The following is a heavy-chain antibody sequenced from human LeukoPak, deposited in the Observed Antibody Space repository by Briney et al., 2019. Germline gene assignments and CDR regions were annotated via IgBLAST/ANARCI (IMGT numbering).Heavy chain of an antibody. CDR3: ARVDYGVFDY. J-gene: IGHJ4*02. D-gene: IGHD4-17*01. CDR1: GGSVSSGSYY. CDR2: IYYSGST. V-gene: IGHV4-61*01. Sequence: SETLSLTCTVSGGSVSSGSYYWSRIRQPPGKGLEWIGYIYYSGSTNYNPSLKSRVTISVDTSKNQFSLKLSSVTAADTAVYYCARVDYGVFDYWGQGTLVTVSS.